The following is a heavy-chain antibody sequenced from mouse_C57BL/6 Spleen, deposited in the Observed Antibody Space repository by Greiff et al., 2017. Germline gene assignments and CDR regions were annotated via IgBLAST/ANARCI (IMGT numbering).Heavy chain of an antibody. J-gene: IGHJ2*01. D-gene: IGHD2-3*01. Sequence: EVLLVESGTELAKPGASVKISCKASGYTFTDYNMDWVKQSPGKSLEWIGDINPNNGGTIYNPKFKGKATLTADKSSSTAYMELRSLTSEDTAVYCCARRGWLPFDYWGQGTTLTVSS. CDR3: ARRGWLPFDY. V-gene: IGHV1-18*01. CDR1: GYTFTDYN. CDR2: INPNNGGT.